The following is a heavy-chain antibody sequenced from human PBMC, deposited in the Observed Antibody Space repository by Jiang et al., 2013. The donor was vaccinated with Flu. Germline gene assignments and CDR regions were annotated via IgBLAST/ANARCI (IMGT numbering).Heavy chain of an antibody. V-gene: IGHV3-15*07. CDR3: TTNYGDYFWSSFDF. D-gene: IGHD4-17*01. Sequence: VQLLESGGGFVKPGGSLRLSCEASGFIFDNAWMHWVRQAPGKGLEWVGRIKTKIDGGTADYAAPVKGRFTVSRDDSKSTLYLEMNSLKTEDTAVYYCTTNYGDYFWSSFDFVGQGPWSTVSS. J-gene: IGHJ4*03. CDR1: GFIFDNAW. CDR2: IKTKIDGGTA.